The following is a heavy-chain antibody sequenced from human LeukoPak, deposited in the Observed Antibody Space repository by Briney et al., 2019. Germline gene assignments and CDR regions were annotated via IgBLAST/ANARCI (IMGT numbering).Heavy chain of an antibody. Sequence: ASVKVSCKASGCTFTSYYMHWVRQAPGQGLEWMGWINPTSGGTNSAQKFQGRVTMTRDTSISTAYMELSRLRSDDTAVYYCARVGSDSSGWRRFDYWGQGTLVTVSS. J-gene: IGHJ4*02. D-gene: IGHD6-19*01. CDR1: GCTFTSYY. V-gene: IGHV1-2*02. CDR3: ARVGSDSSGWRRFDY. CDR2: INPTSGGT.